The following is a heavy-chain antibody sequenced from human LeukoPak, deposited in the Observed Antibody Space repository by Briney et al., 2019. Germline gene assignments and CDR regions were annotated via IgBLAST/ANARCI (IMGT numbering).Heavy chain of an antibody. CDR1: GGSISRDSGGSISTIY. D-gene: IGHD3-10*01. CDR2: IFASGHI. J-gene: IGHJ4*02. V-gene: IGHV4-4*07. Sequence: SETPSLTCSVSGGSISRDSGGSISTIYWTWIRLVAGKGLEWLGRIFASGHINYNPFLRSRISMSVDTSKNQFSLKLSSVTAADTAVYYCARGWAPRGEKSSFDQWGQGTLVTVSS. CDR3: ARGWAPRGEKSSFDQ.